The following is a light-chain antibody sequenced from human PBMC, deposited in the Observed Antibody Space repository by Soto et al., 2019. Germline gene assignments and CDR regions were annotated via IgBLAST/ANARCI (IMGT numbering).Light chain of an antibody. CDR2: GAS. V-gene: IGKV3-20*01. CDR1: QSVSSSY. CDR3: QQYGSSPRT. Sequence: EIVLTQSPATLSLSPGERATLSCRASQSVSSSYLAWYQQKPGQAPGLLIYGASSRATGIPDRFSGSGSGTDFTLTISRLEPEDFAVYYCQQYGSSPRTFGQGTKVDIK. J-gene: IGKJ1*01.